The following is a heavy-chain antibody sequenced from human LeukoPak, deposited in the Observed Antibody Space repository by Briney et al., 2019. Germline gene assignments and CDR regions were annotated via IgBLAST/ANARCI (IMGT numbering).Heavy chain of an antibody. D-gene: IGHD2-2*01. J-gene: IGHJ6*03. CDR3: ARAGCCSSTSCRRDYYYYYYYYYMDV. Sequence: ASVKVSCKASGYTFTGYYMHWVRQAPGQGLEWMGWINPNSGGTNYAQKFQGRVTMTRDTSISTAYMELSRLRSDDTAVYYCARAGCCSSTSCRRDYYYYYYYYYMDVWGKGTTVTVSS. V-gene: IGHV1-2*02. CDR1: GYTFTGYY. CDR2: INPNSGGT.